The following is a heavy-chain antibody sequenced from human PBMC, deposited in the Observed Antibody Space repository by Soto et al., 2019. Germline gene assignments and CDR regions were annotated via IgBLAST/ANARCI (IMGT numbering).Heavy chain of an antibody. CDR2: ISGSDGRT. CDR3: AKYYYASGSNWFDP. J-gene: IGHJ5*02. Sequence: VQLLESGGGLVQPGGSLRLSCAASGFTLSINDMSWVRQAPGKGLEWVSSISGSDGRTYYVDSVKGRFTISRDNSKNTLYLQMSSLRVVDTAVYYCAKYYYASGSNWFDPWGRGTLVTVSS. D-gene: IGHD3-10*01. V-gene: IGHV3-23*01. CDR1: GFTLSIND.